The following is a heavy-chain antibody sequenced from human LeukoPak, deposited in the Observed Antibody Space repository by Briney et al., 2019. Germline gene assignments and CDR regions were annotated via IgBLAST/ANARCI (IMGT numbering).Heavy chain of an antibody. V-gene: IGHV4-59*12. J-gene: IGHJ4*02. CDR2: AADSGST. Sequence: PSETLSLTCTVSGDSMSDYFWTWIRQPPGKGLEWIGYAADSGSTNYNPSLKSRVTMSVDTSKNQFSLKLSSVTAADTAVYYCARDFGYYDSSGSDYWGQGTLVTVSS. CDR3: ARDFGYYDSSGSDY. CDR1: GDSMSDYF. D-gene: IGHD3-22*01.